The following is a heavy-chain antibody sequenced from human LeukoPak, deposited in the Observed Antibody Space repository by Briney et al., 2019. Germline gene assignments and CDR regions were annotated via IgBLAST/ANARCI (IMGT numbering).Heavy chain of an antibody. CDR3: ARPQFPRSGNSGYDLLGDAFDI. V-gene: IGHV5-10-1*01. J-gene: IGHJ3*02. CDR1: GYSFTSYW. D-gene: IGHD5-12*01. CDR2: IDPSDSYT. Sequence: HGESLKISCKGSGYSFTSYWISCVRQMPGKGLEWMGRIDPSDSYTNYSPSFQGHVTISADKSISTAYLQWSSLKASDTAMYYCARPQFPRSGNSGYDLLGDAFDIWGQGTMVTVSS.